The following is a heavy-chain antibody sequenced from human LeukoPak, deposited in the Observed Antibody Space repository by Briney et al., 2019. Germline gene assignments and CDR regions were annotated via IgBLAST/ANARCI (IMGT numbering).Heavy chain of an antibody. CDR1: DYSISSGYY. V-gene: IGHV4-38-2*02. CDR2: VYHVGTT. D-gene: IGHD3-10*01. CDR3: TKSDGYGLIRI. J-gene: IGHJ3*02. Sequence: PETLSLTCTVSDYSISSGYYWGWIRQPPGKGLEWIGVYHVGTTDYNPSLKSRVTISVDGSKNQMSLTLSSVAAEDTAVYYCTKSDGYGLIRICGRGTMVTVSS.